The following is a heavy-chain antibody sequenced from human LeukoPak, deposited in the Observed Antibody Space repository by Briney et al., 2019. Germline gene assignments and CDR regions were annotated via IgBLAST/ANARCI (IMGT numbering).Heavy chain of an antibody. CDR2: ISWNSGSI. CDR1: GFTFDDYA. CDR3: AREVSRRYYDSSADAFDI. V-gene: IGHV3-9*01. Sequence: GGSLRLSCAASGFTFDDYAMHWVRQAPGKGLEWVSGISWNSGSIGYADSVEGRFTISRDNAKNTVYLQMNSLRAEDTAVYYCAREVSRRYYDSSADAFDIWGQGTMVTVSS. D-gene: IGHD3-22*01. J-gene: IGHJ3*02.